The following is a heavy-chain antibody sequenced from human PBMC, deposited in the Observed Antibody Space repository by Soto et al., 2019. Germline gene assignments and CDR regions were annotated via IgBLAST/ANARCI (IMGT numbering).Heavy chain of an antibody. CDR1: GYTFTSYD. Sequence: DSVKVSCKASGYTFTSYDINWVRQATGQGLEWMGWMNPNSGNTGYAQKFQGRVTMTRNTSISTAYMELSSLRSEDTAVYYCARGTGAYTWNYKPPYYYYGMDVWGQGTTVTVSS. CDR2: MNPNSGNT. CDR3: ARGTGAYTWNYKPPYYYYGMDV. J-gene: IGHJ6*02. D-gene: IGHD1-7*01. V-gene: IGHV1-8*01.